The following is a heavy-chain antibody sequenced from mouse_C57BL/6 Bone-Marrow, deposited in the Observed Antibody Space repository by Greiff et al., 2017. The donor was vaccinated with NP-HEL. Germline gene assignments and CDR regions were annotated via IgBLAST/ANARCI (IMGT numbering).Heavy chain of an antibody. CDR3: TTDYYCSGPYSFDY. CDR2: IDPENGDT. D-gene: IGHD1-1*01. J-gene: IGHJ2*01. V-gene: IGHV14-4*01. Sequence: EVKLQESGAELVRPGASVKLSCTASGFNFKDDYMPWVKQRPEQGLEWIGCIDPENGDTEYASKFQGKATITADTSSNTAYLQLSSLTSEDTAVYYCTTDYYCSGPYSFDYWGQGTTLTVSA. CDR1: GFNFKDDY.